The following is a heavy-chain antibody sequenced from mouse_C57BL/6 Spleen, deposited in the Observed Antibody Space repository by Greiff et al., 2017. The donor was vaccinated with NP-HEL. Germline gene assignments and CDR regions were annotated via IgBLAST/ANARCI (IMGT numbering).Heavy chain of an antibody. J-gene: IGHJ2*01. D-gene: IGHD1-1*01. CDR2: IDPSDSYT. Sequence: QVQLQQPGAELVRPGTSVKLSCKASGYTFTSYWMHWVKQRPGQGLEWIGVIDPSDSYTNYNQKFKGKATLTVDTSSSTAYMQLSSLTSEDSAVYYCARKGTTVVSYFDYWGQGTTLTVSS. CDR1: GYTFTSYW. CDR3: ARKGTTVVSYFDY. V-gene: IGHV1-59*01.